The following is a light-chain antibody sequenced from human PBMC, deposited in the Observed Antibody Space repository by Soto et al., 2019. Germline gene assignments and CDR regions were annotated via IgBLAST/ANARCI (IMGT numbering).Light chain of an antibody. CDR2: DVS. CDR3: SSYTSSSTPYV. J-gene: IGLJ1*01. Sequence: QYALTQPASVSGYPGQSITISCTGTSSDVGGYNYVSWYQQHPGKAPKLMIYDVSNRPSGVSNRFSGSKSGNTASLTISGLQAEDEADYYCSSYTSSSTPYVFGTGTKVTVL. V-gene: IGLV2-14*01. CDR1: SSDVGGYNY.